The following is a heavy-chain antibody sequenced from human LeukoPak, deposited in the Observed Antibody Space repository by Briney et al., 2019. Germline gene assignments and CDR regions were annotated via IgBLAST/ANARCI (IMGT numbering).Heavy chain of an antibody. CDR1: ESTFSNYW. CDR3: SWDHTGKEDI. Sequence: GGSLRLSCVVSESTFSNYWMHWVRQAPGKGLVWVSRINPDGSRTDYADSVAGRFTISRDNAKNTLYLQMNSLRVEDTAVYYCSWDHTGKEDIWGQGTMVTVSS. V-gene: IGHV3-74*01. J-gene: IGHJ3*02. CDR2: INPDGSRT. D-gene: IGHD1-26*01.